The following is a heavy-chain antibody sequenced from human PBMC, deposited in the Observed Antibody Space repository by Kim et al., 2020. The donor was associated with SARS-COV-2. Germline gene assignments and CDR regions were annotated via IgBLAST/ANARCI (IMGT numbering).Heavy chain of an antibody. V-gene: IGHV1-24*01. CDR3: ATAPSPLIAVAALYSYGMDV. CDR1: GYTLTELS. CDR2: FDPEDGET. Sequence: ASVKVSCKVSGYTLTELSMHWVRQAPGKGLEWMGGFDPEDGETIYAQKFQGRVTMTEDTSTDTAYMELSSLRSEDTAVYYCATAPSPLIAVAALYSYGMDVWGQGTTVTVSS. J-gene: IGHJ6*02. D-gene: IGHD6-19*01.